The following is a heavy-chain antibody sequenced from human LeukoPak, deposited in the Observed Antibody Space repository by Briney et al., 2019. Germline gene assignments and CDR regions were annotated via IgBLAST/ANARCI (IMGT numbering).Heavy chain of an antibody. V-gene: IGHV4-30-2*01. CDR3: ARGNYYGSGSYPYYFDY. CDR2: IYHSGST. D-gene: IGHD3-10*01. J-gene: IGHJ4*02. Sequence: SETLSLTCAVSGGSISSGGYSWSWIRQPPGKGLEWIGYIYHSGSTYYNPSLKSRVTISVDRSKNQFSLKLSSVTAADTAVYYSARGNYYGSGSYPYYFDYWGQGTLVTVSS. CDR1: GGSISSGGYS.